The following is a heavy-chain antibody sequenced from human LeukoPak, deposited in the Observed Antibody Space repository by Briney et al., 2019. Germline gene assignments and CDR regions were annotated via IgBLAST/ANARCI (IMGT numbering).Heavy chain of an antibody. CDR3: ARVGSNFWSGYYSYYFDY. V-gene: IGHV4-59*01. CDR1: GGSISSYY. D-gene: IGHD3-3*01. Sequence: SETLSLTCTVSGGSISSYYWSWIRQPPGKGLEWIGYIYYSGSTNYNPSLKSRVTISVDTSKNQFSLKLSSVTAADTAVYYCARVGSNFWSGYYSYYFDYWGQRTLVTVSS. J-gene: IGHJ4*02. CDR2: IYYSGST.